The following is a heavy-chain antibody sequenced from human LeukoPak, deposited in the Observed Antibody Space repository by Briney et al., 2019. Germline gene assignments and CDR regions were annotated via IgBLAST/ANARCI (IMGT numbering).Heavy chain of an antibody. J-gene: IGHJ6*02. V-gene: IGHV4-34*01. CDR2: INDSGST. CDR3: ARSGSTHNYYGMDV. CDR1: DGSFSNYF. D-gene: IGHD1-26*01. Sequence: SETLSLTCGIYDGSFSNYFWSWIRQPPGKGLEWIGEINDSGSTNYNPSLKSRGTISVDSSKKQVSLKLNSVTAADTGVYYCARSGSTHNYYGMDVWGQGTTVTVS.